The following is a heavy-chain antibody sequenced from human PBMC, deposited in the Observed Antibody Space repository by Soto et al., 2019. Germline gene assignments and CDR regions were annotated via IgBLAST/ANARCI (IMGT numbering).Heavy chain of an antibody. CDR3: AKDAGAAGSFDH. CDR1: GFTFSSYG. J-gene: IGHJ4*02. V-gene: IGHV3-30*18. D-gene: IGHD6-13*01. CDR2: ISRDGSYK. Sequence: QVQLVESGGGVVQPGRSLRLSCAASGFTFSSYGMDWVRQAPGKGLEWVAVISRDGSYKYYADSVKGRFTISRDNSKNPLFLQMNSLRGDDTAVYYCAKDAGAAGSFDHWGQGSLVTVSS.